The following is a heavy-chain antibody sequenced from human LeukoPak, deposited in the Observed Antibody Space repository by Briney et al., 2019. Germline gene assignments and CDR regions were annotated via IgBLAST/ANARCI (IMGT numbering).Heavy chain of an antibody. CDR1: GGSISSSSYY. CDR3: ARLGGNQVLYYFDY. CDR2: IYYSGST. J-gene: IGHJ4*02. V-gene: IGHV4-39*01. Sequence: SETLSLTCTVSGGSISSSSYYWGWLRQPPGKGLEWIGSIYYSGSTYYNPSLKSRVTISVDTSKNQFSLKVSSVTAADTAVYYCARLGGNQVLYYFDYWGQGTLVTVSS. D-gene: IGHD1-14*01.